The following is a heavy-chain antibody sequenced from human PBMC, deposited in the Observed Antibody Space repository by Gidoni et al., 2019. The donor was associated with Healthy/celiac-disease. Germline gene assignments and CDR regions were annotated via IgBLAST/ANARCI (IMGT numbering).Heavy chain of an antibody. D-gene: IGHD6-13*01. J-gene: IGHJ5*02. Sequence: QVQLVQSGAEVKKPGASVKVSCKASGYTFTSYALHWVRQAPGQRLEWMGWINAGNGNTKYSQKFQGRVTITRDTSASTAYMELSSLRSEDTAVYYCARDRGPPGISVKGSWYQIGWFDPWGQGTLVTVSS. CDR3: ARDRGPPGISVKGSWYQIGWFDP. CDR2: INAGNGNT. V-gene: IGHV1-3*01. CDR1: GYTFTSYA.